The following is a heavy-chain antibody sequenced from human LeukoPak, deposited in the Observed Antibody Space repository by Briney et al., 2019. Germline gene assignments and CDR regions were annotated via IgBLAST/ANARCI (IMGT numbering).Heavy chain of an antibody. V-gene: IGHV3-15*07. CDR2: IKSKTDGGTT. CDR1: GFTFSNAW. J-gene: IGHJ4*02. CDR3: TTDGSGSYLID. D-gene: IGHD3-10*01. Sequence: PGGSLRLSCAASGFTFSNAWMNWVRQAPGKGLEWVGHIKSKTDGGTTDYAAPLKGRFTISRDDSKNTLYLQMNSLKTEDTAVYYCTTDGSGSYLIDWGQGTLVTVSS.